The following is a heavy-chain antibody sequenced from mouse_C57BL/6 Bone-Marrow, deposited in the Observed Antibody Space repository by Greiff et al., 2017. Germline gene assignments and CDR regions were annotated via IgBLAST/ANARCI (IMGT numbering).Heavy chain of an antibody. CDR3: ARGLGRSAMDY. D-gene: IGHD4-1*01. V-gene: IGHV1-81*01. Sequence: VKLQESGAELARPGASVKLSCKASGYTFTSYGISWVKQRTGQGLEWIGEIYPRSGNTYYTEKFKGKATLTADKSSSTAYMELRSLTSEDSAVYFCARGLGRSAMDYWGQGTSVTVSS. CDR2: IYPRSGNT. J-gene: IGHJ4*01. CDR1: GYTFTSYG.